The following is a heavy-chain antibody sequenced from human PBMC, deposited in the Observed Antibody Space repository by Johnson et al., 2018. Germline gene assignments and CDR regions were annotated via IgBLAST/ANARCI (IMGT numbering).Heavy chain of an antibody. V-gene: IGHV3-30*18. J-gene: IGHJ6*03. Sequence: VQLVESGGGLVQPGGSLRLSCAASGFTFSSYGMHWVRQAPGKGLEWVAVISYDGSNKYYADSVKGRFTISRDNSKNTLYLQMKSLRAEDTAVYYFAKDQDYDFWSGYIDVWGKGTTVTVSS. D-gene: IGHD3-3*01. CDR1: GFTFSSYG. CDR2: ISYDGSNK. CDR3: AKDQDYDFWSGYIDV.